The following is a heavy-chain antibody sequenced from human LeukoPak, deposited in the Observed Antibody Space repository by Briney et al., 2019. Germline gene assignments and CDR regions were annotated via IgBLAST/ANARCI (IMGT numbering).Heavy chain of an antibody. CDR3: ARHGPESYTSGYYYDY. Sequence: PSETLSLTCTVSGGSISSSSYYWGWIRQPPGKGLEWIGNIYYSGTTYYNPSLKSRVTISVDTSKNQFSLQLSSVTAADTAVYYCARHGPESYTSGYYYDYWGQGTLVTVSS. J-gene: IGHJ4*02. CDR2: IYYSGTT. CDR1: GGSISSSSYY. V-gene: IGHV4-39*01. D-gene: IGHD3-22*01.